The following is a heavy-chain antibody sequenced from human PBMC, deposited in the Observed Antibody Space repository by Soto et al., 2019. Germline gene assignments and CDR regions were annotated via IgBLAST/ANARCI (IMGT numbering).Heavy chain of an antibody. Sequence: SETLSLTCAVYGLSFSGYYWSWIRQPPGKGLEWIGEINHSGSTNYNPSLKSRVTISVDTSKNQFSLKLSSVTAADTAVYYCARAIATTKGDGMDVWGQGTTVTVSS. J-gene: IGHJ6*02. CDR3: ARAIATTKGDGMDV. V-gene: IGHV4-34*01. D-gene: IGHD6-13*01. CDR1: GLSFSGYY. CDR2: INHSGST.